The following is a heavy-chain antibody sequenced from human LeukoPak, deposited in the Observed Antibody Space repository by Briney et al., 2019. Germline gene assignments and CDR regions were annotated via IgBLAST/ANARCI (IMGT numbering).Heavy chain of an antibody. CDR2: IRYDGSNK. CDR1: GFTFSSYG. CDR3: AKALRGYSYGSAMDV. V-gene: IGHV3-30*02. Sequence: SGGSLRLSCAASGFTFSSYGMHWVRQAPGKGLEWVAFIRYDGSNKYYADSVKGRFTISRDNSKNTLYLQMNSLRAEDTAVYYCAKALRGYSYGSAMDVWGKGTTVTASS. D-gene: IGHD5-18*01. J-gene: IGHJ6*03.